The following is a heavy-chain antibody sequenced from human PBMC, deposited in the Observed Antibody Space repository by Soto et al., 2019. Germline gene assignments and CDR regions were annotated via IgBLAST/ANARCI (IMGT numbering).Heavy chain of an antibody. D-gene: IGHD6-13*01. CDR1: NGSIGSYY. CDR2: IYYSGST. V-gene: IGHV4-59*01. Sequence: SETLSLTCTISNGSIGSYYWTWIRQPPGKGLEWIGHIYYSGSTNYNPSLKSRLTLSLDTSKNQFSLKLASVTAADTAVYYCARVGRLITAAGLLDAWGQGTLVTVSS. J-gene: IGHJ5*02. CDR3: ARVGRLITAAGLLDA.